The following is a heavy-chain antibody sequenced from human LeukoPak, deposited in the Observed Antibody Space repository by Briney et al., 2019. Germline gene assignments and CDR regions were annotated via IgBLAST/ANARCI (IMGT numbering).Heavy chain of an antibody. CDR3: VHYYWNRSGYSAIFDY. CDR1: GFSLTSTGEG. CDR2: IHYNNNK. Sequence: ESGPTLVKPTQTLTLTCTFSGFSLTSTGEGVAWIRQPPGKALEWLAVIHYNNNKEYNPSLTRRLTTTKATSENQVVLILTNLDSVDTATYYCVHYYWNRSGYSAIFDYWGQGTLVTVSS. J-gene: IGHJ4*02. V-gene: IGHV2-5*01. D-gene: IGHD3-22*01.